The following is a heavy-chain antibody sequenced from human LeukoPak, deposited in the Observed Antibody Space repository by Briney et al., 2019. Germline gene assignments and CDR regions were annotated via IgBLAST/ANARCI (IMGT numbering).Heavy chain of an antibody. D-gene: IGHD2-8*01. V-gene: IGHV1-69*13. CDR1: GGTFSSYA. Sequence: SVKVSCKASGGTFSSYAISWVRQAPGQGLEWMGGIIPIFGTANYAQKSQGRVTITADESTSTAYMELSSLRSEDTAVYYCAREDIVLMAHAFDIWGQGTMVTVSS. J-gene: IGHJ3*02. CDR3: AREDIVLMAHAFDI. CDR2: IIPIFGTA.